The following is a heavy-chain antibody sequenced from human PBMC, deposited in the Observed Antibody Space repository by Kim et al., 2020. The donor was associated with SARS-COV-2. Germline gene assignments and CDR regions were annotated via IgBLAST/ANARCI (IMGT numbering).Heavy chain of an antibody. D-gene: IGHD2-2*01. V-gene: IGHV4-39*07. J-gene: IGHJ6*02. CDR3: ARVGSRSTHYYGMDV. CDR1: GGSISSSSYY. CDR2: IYYSGST. Sequence: SETLSLTCTVSGGSISSSSYYWGWIRQPPGKGLEWIGSIYYSGSTYYNPSLKSRVTISVDTSKNQFSLKLSSVTAADTAVYYCARVGSRSTHYYGMDVWGQGTTVTVSS.